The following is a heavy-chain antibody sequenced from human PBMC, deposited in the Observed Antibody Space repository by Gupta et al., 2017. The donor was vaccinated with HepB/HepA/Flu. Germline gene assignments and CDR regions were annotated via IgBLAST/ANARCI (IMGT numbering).Heavy chain of an antibody. D-gene: IGHD1-1*01. CDR3: ARGLWGPPRLTNQPEYNWNSPHAFDI. CDR1: GGTFSSYA. Sequence: QVQLVQSGAEVKKPGSSVKVSCKASGGTFSSYAISWVRQAPGQGLEWMGRIIPILGIANYAQKFQGRVTITADKATSTAYMELSSLRSEDTAVYYCARGLWGPPRLTNQPEYNWNSPHAFDIWGQGTMVTVSS. J-gene: IGHJ3*02. V-gene: IGHV1-69*04. CDR2: IIPILGIA.